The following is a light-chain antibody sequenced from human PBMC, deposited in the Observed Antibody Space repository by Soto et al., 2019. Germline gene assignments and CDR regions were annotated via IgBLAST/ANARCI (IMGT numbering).Light chain of an antibody. CDR1: XXXXGGYNY. CDR3: CSYTSSSTPWV. CDR2: DVS. V-gene: IGLV2-14*03. J-gene: IGLJ1*01. Sequence: QXAXTQPASVSGXXXXSXXXXXXXXXXXXGGYNYVSWYQHHPGTAPKLLIYDVSDRPSGVSNRFSGSKSGNTASLTISGLQAEDEGDYYCCSYTSSSTPWVFGTGTKLTVL.